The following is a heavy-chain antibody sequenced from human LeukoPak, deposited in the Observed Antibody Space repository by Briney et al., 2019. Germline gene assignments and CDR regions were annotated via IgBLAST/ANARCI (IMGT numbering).Heavy chain of an antibody. D-gene: IGHD1-26*01. CDR3: ARMYSGTSYYFDF. Sequence: PSETLSLTCAVSGVSISDYYWIWIRQPPAKGLEWMGYLSYSGRTRYNPSLKSRVTMSVDTSKNHFSLRLISVAAADTAVYYCARMYSGTSYYFDFWGQGTLVTVSS. CDR2: LSYSGRT. V-gene: IGHV4-59*01. J-gene: IGHJ4*02. CDR1: GVSISDYY.